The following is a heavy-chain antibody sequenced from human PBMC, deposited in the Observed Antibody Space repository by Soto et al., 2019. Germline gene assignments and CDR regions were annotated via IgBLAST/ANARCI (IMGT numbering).Heavy chain of an antibody. CDR2: ISGSGGST. Sequence: GGSLRLSCAASGFTFSSYAMSWVRQAPGKGLEWVSAISGSGGSTYYADSVKGRFTISRDNSKNTLDLQMNSLRAEDTAVYYCAKDRATLWFGELSPPWRYYMDVWGKGTTVTVSS. V-gene: IGHV3-23*01. D-gene: IGHD3-10*01. J-gene: IGHJ6*03. CDR3: AKDRATLWFGELSPPWRYYMDV. CDR1: GFTFSSYA.